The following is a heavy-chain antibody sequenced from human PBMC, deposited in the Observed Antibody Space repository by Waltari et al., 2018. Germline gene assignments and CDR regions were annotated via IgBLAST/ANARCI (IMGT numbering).Heavy chain of an antibody. Sequence: EVQLVASGGGLVKPGGSLRLSCAGPGFNFNNYYMSWARQAPGKGLEWVSSISSSSSYIFYADSVKGRFTISRDNAKSSVFLQMHSMRAEDTAVYYCARVFSPNVAARHFDYWGQGTLATVSS. CDR3: ARVFSPNVAARHFDY. CDR2: ISSSSSYI. J-gene: IGHJ4*02. V-gene: IGHV3-21*01. CDR1: GFNFNNYY. D-gene: IGHD6-6*01.